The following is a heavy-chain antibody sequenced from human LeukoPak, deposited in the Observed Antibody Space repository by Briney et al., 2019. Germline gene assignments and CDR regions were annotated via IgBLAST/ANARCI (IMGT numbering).Heavy chain of an antibody. CDR3: ARGSTLLWFGELLSWFDP. V-gene: IGHV4-34*01. J-gene: IGHJ5*02. D-gene: IGHD3-10*01. Sequence: PSETLSLTCAVSGGSFSGYYWSWIRQPPGKGLEWIGEINHSGSTNYNPSLKSRVTISVDTSKNQFSLKLSSVTAADTAVYYCARGSTLLWFGELLSWFDPWGQGTLVTVSS. CDR1: GGSFSGYY. CDR2: INHSGST.